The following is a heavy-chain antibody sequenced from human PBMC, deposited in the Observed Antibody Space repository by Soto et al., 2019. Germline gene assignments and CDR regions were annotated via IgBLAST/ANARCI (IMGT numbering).Heavy chain of an antibody. CDR2: ISGRGSST. Sequence: GGSLRLSCAASGFTFSSYAMSWVRQAPGKGLEWVSAISGRGSSTYYADSVKGRFTISRDNSKNTLYLQMNSLRAEDTAVYYCAKVYSGYDPFDYWGQGTLVTVSS. V-gene: IGHV3-23*01. CDR1: GFTFSSYA. D-gene: IGHD5-12*01. J-gene: IGHJ4*02. CDR3: AKVYSGYDPFDY.